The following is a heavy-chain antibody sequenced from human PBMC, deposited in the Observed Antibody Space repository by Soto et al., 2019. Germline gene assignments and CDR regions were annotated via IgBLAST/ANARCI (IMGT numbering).Heavy chain of an antibody. J-gene: IGHJ6*03. V-gene: IGHV5-51*01. CDR1: GYSFTSYW. CDR2: IYPDDSDT. CDR3: ARRGVSAGEDYYYYYMDV. Sequence: GESLKISCKGSGYSFTSYWIAWVRQMPGKGLEWMGIIYPDDSDTTYNPSFQGQVTISADRSISTAYLQWSSLKASDTAIYYCARRGVSAGEDYYYYYMDVWGKGPRSPSP. D-gene: IGHD1-26*01.